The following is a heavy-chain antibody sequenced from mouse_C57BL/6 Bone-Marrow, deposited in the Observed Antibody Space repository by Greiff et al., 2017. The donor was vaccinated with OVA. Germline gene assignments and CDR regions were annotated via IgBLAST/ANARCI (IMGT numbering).Heavy chain of an antibody. CDR3: TRIYYYGRRELAY. D-gene: IGHD1-1*01. CDR1: GFTFSDAW. V-gene: IGHV6-6*01. Sequence: EVKLQESGGGLVQPGGSMKLSCAASGFTFSDAWMDWVRQSPEKGLEWVAEIRNKANNHATYYAESVKGRFTISRDDSKSSVYLQMNSLRAEDTGIYYCTRIYYYGRRELAYWGQGTLVTVSA. CDR2: IRNKANNHAT. J-gene: IGHJ3*01.